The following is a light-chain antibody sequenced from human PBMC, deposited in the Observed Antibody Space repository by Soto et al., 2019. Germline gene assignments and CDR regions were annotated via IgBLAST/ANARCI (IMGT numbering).Light chain of an antibody. Sequence: ELVMTQSPAALSLSPGETVTLSCRASQAIATSLAWYQHKPGQAPRLLIYGASTRATGVPDRFSGGGSETEFTLTISGLQSEDFASYYCQHYNGWPLFGGGTKVDIK. J-gene: IGKJ4*01. CDR2: GAS. CDR3: QHYNGWPL. CDR1: QAIATS. V-gene: IGKV3-15*01.